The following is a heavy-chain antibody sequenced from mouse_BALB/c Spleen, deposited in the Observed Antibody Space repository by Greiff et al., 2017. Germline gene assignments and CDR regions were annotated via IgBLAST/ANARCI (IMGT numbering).Heavy chain of an antibody. CDR3: ARGDYDVYYIDFDV. V-gene: IGHV5-6-5*01. J-gene: IGHJ1*01. D-gene: IGHD2-3*01. CDR2: ISSGGST. Sequence: DVKLVESGGGLVKPGGSLKLSCAASGFTFSSYAMSWVRQTPEKRLEWVASISSGGSTYYPDSVKGRFTISRDNARNILYLQMSSLRSEDTAMYYCARGDYDVYYIDFDVWGAGTTGTVSS. CDR1: GFTFSSYA.